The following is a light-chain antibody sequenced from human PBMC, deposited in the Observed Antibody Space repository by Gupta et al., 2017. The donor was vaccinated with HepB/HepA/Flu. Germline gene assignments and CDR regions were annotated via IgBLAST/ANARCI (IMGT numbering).Light chain of an antibody. CDR2: AAS. Sequence: DIQMTQSPSSLSASVGDRVTITCRASQSISSYLNWYQQKPGKVPKLLIYAASSLQSGVPSRFSGSGSGTDFTLTISSVQPEDFATYYCQQSYSTPPTFGQGTKLEIK. CDR3: QQSYSTPPT. V-gene: IGKV1-39*01. CDR1: QSISSY. J-gene: IGKJ2*01.